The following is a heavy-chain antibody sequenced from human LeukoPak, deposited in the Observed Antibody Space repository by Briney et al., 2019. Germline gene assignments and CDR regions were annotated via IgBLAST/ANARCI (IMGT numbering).Heavy chain of an antibody. J-gene: IGHJ6*02. CDR3: ARERYYYVSSGYLNYYYYYGMDV. CDR2: IYYSGST. Sequence: SETLSLTCTVSGGSISSGGYYWSWIRQHPGKGLEWIGYIYYSGSTYYNPSLKSRVTISVDTSKNQFSLKLSSVTAADTAVYYCARERYYYVSSGYLNYYYYYGMDVWGQGTTVTVSS. CDR1: GGSISSGGYY. D-gene: IGHD3-22*01. V-gene: IGHV4-31*03.